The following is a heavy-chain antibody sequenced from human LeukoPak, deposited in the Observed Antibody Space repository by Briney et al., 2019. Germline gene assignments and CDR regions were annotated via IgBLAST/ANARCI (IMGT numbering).Heavy chain of an antibody. CDR2: ITGKANSYAT. CDR3: TRLPMLKTFDY. V-gene: IGHV3-73*01. J-gene: IGHJ4*02. Sequence: PGGSLKLSCAASGFTFSDSPMHWVRQASGKGLEWVGRITGKANSYATAYAESVKGGFTISRDDSKNTAYLQMNSLQTEDSAVYYCTRLPMLKTFDYWGQGVLVTVSS. CDR1: GFTFSDSP. D-gene: IGHD3-10*02.